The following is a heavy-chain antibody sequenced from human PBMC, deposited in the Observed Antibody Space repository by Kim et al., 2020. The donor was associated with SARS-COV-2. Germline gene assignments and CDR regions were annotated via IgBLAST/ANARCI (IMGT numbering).Heavy chain of an antibody. CDR2: VFWDDDK. D-gene: IGHD1-1*01. V-gene: IGHV2-5*02. J-gene: IGHJ4*02. Sequence: SGPTLVKPTQTLTLTCTFSGFSLRRSGVGVGWIRQPPGKALEWLALVFWDDDKRHSPSLKSRLTITKDTSKNQVVLTMTNMDPVDTATYYCAHTAGGNCYLNNCLVPPYFDHWGQGILVTVSS. CDR3: AHTAGGNCYLNNCLVPPYFDH. CDR1: GFSLRRSGVG.